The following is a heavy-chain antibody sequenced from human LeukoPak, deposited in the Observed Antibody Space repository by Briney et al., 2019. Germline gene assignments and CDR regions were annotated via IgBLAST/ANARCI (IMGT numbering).Heavy chain of an antibody. J-gene: IGHJ4*02. CDR3: ASSLYYYDSSGYYNY. V-gene: IGHV4-31*03. CDR1: GGSISSGSYY. D-gene: IGHD3-22*01. Sequence: SETLSLTCTVSGGSISSGSYYWNWIRQHPGKGLEWIGYIYYNGNSYYNPSLKSRVTISLDSSKNHFSLNLSSVTAADTAVYYCASSLYYYDSSGYYNYWGQGTLVTVSS. CDR2: IYYNGNS.